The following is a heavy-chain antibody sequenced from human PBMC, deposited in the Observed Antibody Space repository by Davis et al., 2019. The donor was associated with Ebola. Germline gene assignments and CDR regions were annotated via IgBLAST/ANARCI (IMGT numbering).Heavy chain of an antibody. CDR2: ISPGDSDT. CDR1: GYSFTTYW. V-gene: IGHV5-51*01. J-gene: IGHJ4*02. CDR3: ARGTSLARNFDY. D-gene: IGHD3-3*02. Sequence: GESLKISCKCSGYSFTTYWIGWVRQMPGKGLEWMGIISPGDSDTRYSPSFQGQVTISADESFSTAYLQWSSLKASDTAMYYCARGTSLARNFDYWGQGTLVTVSS.